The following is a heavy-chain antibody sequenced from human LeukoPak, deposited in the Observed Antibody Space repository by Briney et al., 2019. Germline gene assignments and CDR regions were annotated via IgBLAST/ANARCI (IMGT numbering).Heavy chain of an antibody. CDR1: GGSINSGGYH. CDR2: IYFSRST. J-gene: IGHJ5*02. CDR3: ARDFRTARLSIGVLGALDP. V-gene: IGHV4-31*03. D-gene: IGHD3-10*01. Sequence: PSETLSLTCTVSGGSINSGGYHWSWIRQLPGKGLEWIGYIYFSRSTYYNPSLKSRVSMSVDTSKNQFSLNPSSVTAADTAVYYCARDFRTARLSIGVLGALDPWGQGTLVTVSS.